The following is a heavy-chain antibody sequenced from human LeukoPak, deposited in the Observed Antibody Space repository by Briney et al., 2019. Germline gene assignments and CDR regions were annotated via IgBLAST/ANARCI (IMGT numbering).Heavy chain of an antibody. J-gene: IGHJ6*03. Sequence: PGGSLRLSCAASGFTFSDYYMSWIRQAPGKGLEWVSNIGTSSTTIYCADSVKGRFTISRDNAKNSLYLQMNSLRADDTAVYYCARFAAGGSYYYYMDVWGKGTTVTVSS. CDR1: GFTFSDYY. D-gene: IGHD6-25*01. CDR2: IGTSSTTI. V-gene: IGHV3-11*04. CDR3: ARFAAGGSYYYYMDV.